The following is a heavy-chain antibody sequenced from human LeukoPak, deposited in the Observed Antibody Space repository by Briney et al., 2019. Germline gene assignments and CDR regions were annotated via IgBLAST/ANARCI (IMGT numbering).Heavy chain of an antibody. CDR3: ASMVRDYYGSASFDY. Sequence: KPSETLSLTCAVFGGSFSGYYWSWIRQPPGKGLEWIGEINHSGSTNYNPSLKSRVTISVDTSKNQFSLKLSSVTAADTAVYYCASMVRDYYGSASFDYWGQGTLVTVSS. V-gene: IGHV4-34*01. CDR2: INHSGST. D-gene: IGHD3-10*01. J-gene: IGHJ4*02. CDR1: GGSFSGYY.